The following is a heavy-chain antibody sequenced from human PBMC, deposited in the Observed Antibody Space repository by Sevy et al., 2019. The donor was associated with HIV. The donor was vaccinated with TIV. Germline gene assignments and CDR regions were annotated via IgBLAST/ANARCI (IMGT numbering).Heavy chain of an antibody. CDR1: GFTFSDYV. CDR3: ARDADWSLNY. Sequence: GGSLRLSCAASGFTFSDYVMHWVRQAPGKGLEWLARISHDTTVKYYADSLKGRFTISRDNSKSTLYLQMNSLRHEDTAVYHCARDADWSLNYWGQGTLVTVSS. J-gene: IGHJ4*02. D-gene: IGHD3-9*01. V-gene: IGHV3-30*04. CDR2: ISHDTTVK.